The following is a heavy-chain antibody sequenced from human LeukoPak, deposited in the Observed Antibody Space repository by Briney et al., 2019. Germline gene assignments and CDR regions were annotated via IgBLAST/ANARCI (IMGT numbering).Heavy chain of an antibody. D-gene: IGHD6-6*01. CDR2: IYYSGCT. J-gene: IGHJ4*02. CDR1: GGSMNAYY. Sequence: SETLSLTCTVSGGSMNAYYWTWFRQPPGKGLEWIGYIYYSGCTNYNPSLKSRLTISVDTSNNQFSLRLSSVTAADTAVYYCATIAGSSSFWGQGTLVTVSS. V-gene: IGHV4-59*08. CDR3: ATIAGSSSF.